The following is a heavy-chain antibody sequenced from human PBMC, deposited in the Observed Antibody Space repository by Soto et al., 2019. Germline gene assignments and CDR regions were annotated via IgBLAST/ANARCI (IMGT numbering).Heavy chain of an antibody. CDR1: GFTFSDYW. V-gene: IGHV3-7*01. CDR3: ARPSSGRENWFDP. Sequence: GGSLRLSCAVSGFTFSDYWMSWVRQAPGKGLEWVANIKQDGNEKYYVDSVKGRFTISRDNAKNSLYLQMNSLRDDDTAVYYCARPSSGRENWFDPWGQGTLVTVSS. D-gene: IGHD6-19*01. CDR2: IKQDGNEK. J-gene: IGHJ5*02.